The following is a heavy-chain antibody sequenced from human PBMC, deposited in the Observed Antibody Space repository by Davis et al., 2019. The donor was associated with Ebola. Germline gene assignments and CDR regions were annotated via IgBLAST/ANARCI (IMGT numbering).Heavy chain of an antibody. CDR2: ISGNGDRT. V-gene: IGHV3-23*01. CDR1: GFTFSTYA. D-gene: IGHD1-26*01. Sequence: GESLKISCTTSGFTFSTYALSWVRQAPGKGLEWVASISGNGDRTFYADSVKGRFTISRDKSKNPMYIQMTNLTAEDTAEYYCGRDPQVYGWDAHPTWDCWGQGTLVTVSS. J-gene: IGHJ4*02. CDR3: GRDPQVYGWDAHPTWDC.